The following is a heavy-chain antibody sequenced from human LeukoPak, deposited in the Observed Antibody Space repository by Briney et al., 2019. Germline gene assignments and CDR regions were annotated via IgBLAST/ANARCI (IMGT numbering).Heavy chain of an antibody. CDR1: GFTFRTYW. J-gene: IGHJ4*02. CDR2: IRQDDIER. Sequence: QTGGSLRLSCAASGFTFRTYWMTWVPQAPRKGLGRVAPIRQDDIERHLVDSVKGRFFISGDNAKNSLYLQMNSLTVEDTAVYYCVRGCNRAHCPYFFDSWGQGTLITVS. CDR3: VRGCNRAHCPYFFDS. D-gene: IGHD2/OR15-2a*01. V-gene: IGHV3-7*01.